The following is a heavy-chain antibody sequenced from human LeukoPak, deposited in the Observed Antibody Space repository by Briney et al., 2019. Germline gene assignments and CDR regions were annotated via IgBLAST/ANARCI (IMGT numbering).Heavy chain of an antibody. D-gene: IGHD3-10*01. J-gene: IGHJ4*02. CDR2: INPNSGGT. CDR1: GYTFTNYG. Sequence: ASVKVSCKASGYTFTNYGISWVRQAPGQGLGWMGWINPNSGGTNYAQKFQGRVTMTRDTSISTAYMELSRLRSDDTAVYYCATVDSGSYYFWGQGTLVTVSS. V-gene: IGHV1-2*02. CDR3: ATVDSGSYYF.